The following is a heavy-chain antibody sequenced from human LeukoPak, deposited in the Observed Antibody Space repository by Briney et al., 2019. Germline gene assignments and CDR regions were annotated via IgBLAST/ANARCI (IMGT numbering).Heavy chain of an antibody. J-gene: IGHJ4*02. CDR1: GFTVSSNY. CDR2: IYSGGST. D-gene: IGHD6-19*01. CDR3: AREVEAVAGTFDY. Sequence: GGSLRLSCAASGFTVSSNYMSWVRQAPGKGLEWVSVIYSGGSTYYADSVKGRFTISRDNSKNTLYLQMNSLRAEDTAVYYCAREVEAVAGTFDYWGQGTLVTVSS. V-gene: IGHV3-53*01.